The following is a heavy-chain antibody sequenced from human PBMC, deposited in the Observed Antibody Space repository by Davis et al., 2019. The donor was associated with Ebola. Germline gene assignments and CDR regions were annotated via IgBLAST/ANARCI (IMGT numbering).Heavy chain of an antibody. V-gene: IGHV3-11*04. CDR1: GFTFSSYW. CDR3: ARDNDYIWGSYRYDY. J-gene: IGHJ4*02. Sequence: GGSLRLSCAASGFTFSSYWMSWIRQAPGKGLEWVSYISSSGSTIYYADSVKGRFTISRDNAKNSLYLQMNSLRAEDTAVYYCARDNDYIWGSYRYDYWGQGTLVTVSS. CDR2: ISSSGSTI. D-gene: IGHD3-16*02.